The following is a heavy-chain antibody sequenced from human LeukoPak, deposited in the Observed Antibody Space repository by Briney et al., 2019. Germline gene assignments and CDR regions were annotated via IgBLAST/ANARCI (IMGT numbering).Heavy chain of an antibody. CDR3: ARAWTYYYDSSGYYFDY. D-gene: IGHD3-22*01. Sequence: PSETLSLTCTVSGGSISSGSYYWSWIRQPAGKGLEWIGRIYTSGSTNYNPSLKSRVTISVDTFKNQFSLKLSSVTAADTAVYYCARAWTYYYDSSGYYFDYWGQGTLVTVSS. J-gene: IGHJ4*02. CDR1: GGSISSGSYY. CDR2: IYTSGST. V-gene: IGHV4-61*02.